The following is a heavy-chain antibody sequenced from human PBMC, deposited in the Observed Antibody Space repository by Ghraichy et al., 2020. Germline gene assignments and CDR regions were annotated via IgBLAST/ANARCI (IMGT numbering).Heavy chain of an antibody. CDR1: GGTFSSYA. V-gene: IGHV1-69*06. J-gene: IGHJ6*03. Sequence: SVKVSCKASGGTFSSYAISWVRQAPGQGLEWMGGIIPIFGTANYAQKFQGRVTITADKSTSTAYMELSSLRSEDTAVYYCARWPKLSYYMDVWGKGTTVTVSS. CDR2: IIPIFGTA. D-gene: IGHD1-7*01. CDR3: ARWPKLSYYMDV.